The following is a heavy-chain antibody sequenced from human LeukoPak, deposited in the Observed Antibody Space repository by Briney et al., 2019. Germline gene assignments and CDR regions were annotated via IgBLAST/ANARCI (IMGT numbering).Heavy chain of an antibody. V-gene: IGHV3-48*02. CDR2: ISTSSNRI. CDR1: GFTFSSYG. D-gene: IGHD3-9*01. CDR3: ATLDTDFDY. Sequence: GGSLRLSCAASGFTFSSYGMNWVRQAPGKGLEWVSYISTSSNRIDYADSVKGRFTMSRDNAKNLLYLQMNSLRDEDTAMYYCATLDTDFDYWGQGTLVTVSS. J-gene: IGHJ4*02.